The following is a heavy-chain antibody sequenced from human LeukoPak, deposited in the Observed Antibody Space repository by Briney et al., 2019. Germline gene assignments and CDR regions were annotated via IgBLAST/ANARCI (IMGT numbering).Heavy chain of an antibody. D-gene: IGHD6-13*01. J-gene: IGHJ6*03. V-gene: IGHV4-39*01. Sequence: NPSETLSLTCTVSGGSISSSSYYWGWIRQPPGKGLEWIGSIYYSGSTYYNPSLKSRVTISVDTSKNQFSLKLSSVTAADTAVYYCARNGIAAAGLYYYYYYMDVWGKGTTVTVSS. CDR2: IYYSGST. CDR1: GGSISSSSYY. CDR3: ARNGIAAAGLYYYYYYMDV.